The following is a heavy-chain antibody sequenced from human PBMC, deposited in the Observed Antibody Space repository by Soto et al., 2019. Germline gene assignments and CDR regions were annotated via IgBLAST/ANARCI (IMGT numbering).Heavy chain of an antibody. CDR3: ATYGAGGSYFAH. Sequence: GGSLRLSCAASGFTFSDYWMSWVRQAPGKGLEWVANINQYGSEKNYVDSVKGRFTISRDNAKNSLFLQMNSLRAEDTAVYFCATYGAGGSYFAHWGQGALVTVSS. J-gene: IGHJ4*02. CDR1: GFTFSDYW. V-gene: IGHV3-7*01. D-gene: IGHD2-8*02. CDR2: INQYGSEK.